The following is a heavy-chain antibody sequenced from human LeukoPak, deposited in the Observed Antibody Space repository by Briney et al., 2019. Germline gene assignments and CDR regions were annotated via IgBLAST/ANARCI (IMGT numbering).Heavy chain of an antibody. D-gene: IGHD2-2*01. V-gene: IGHV1-8*01. CDR1: GYTFTSYD. J-gene: IGHJ5*02. CDR2: MNPNSGNT. CDR3: ARRLPRGVVVPAAIDWFDP. Sequence: ASVKVSSKASGYTFTSYDINWVRHDTGQELEWMGWMNPNSGNTSYAQKFQGRVTMTRKTSISTAYMELSSLRSEDTAVYYCARRLPRGVVVPAAIDWFDPWGQGTLVTVSS.